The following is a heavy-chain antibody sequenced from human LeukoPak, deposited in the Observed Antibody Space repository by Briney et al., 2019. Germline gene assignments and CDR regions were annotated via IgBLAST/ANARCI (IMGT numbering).Heavy chain of an antibody. V-gene: IGHV1-18*01. D-gene: IGHD2-2*01. CDR3: ARMYCSSTSCCVLDPLYYYYMDV. CDR1: GYTFTSYG. CDR2: ISAYNGNT. Sequence: ASVKVSCKASGYTFTSYGISWVRQAPGQGLEWMGWISAYNGNTNYAQKLQGRVTMTTDTSTSTAYMELRSLRSDDTAVYYCARMYCSSTSCCVLDPLYYYYMDVWGKGTTVTVSS. J-gene: IGHJ6*03.